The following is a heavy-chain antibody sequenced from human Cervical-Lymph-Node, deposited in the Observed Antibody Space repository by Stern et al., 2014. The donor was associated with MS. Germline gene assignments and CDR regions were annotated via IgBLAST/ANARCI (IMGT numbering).Heavy chain of an antibody. D-gene: IGHD6-19*01. CDR3: ARGEKQWLSLWDY. CDR2: IIPIFVTA. CDR1: GGTFSSYA. Sequence: MQLVESGAEVKKPGSSVKVSCKASGGTFSSYAISWVRQAPGQGLEWMGVIIPIFVTANYAQKFQGRVRITADESTSTAYMELSSLRSEDTAVYYCARGEKQWLSLWDYWGQGTLVTVSS. J-gene: IGHJ4*02. V-gene: IGHV1-69*01.